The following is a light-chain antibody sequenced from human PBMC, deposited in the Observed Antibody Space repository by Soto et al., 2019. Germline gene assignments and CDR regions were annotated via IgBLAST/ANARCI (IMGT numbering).Light chain of an antibody. CDR3: QQFNDWPEFT. J-gene: IGKJ3*01. CDR1: PSVSRN. CDR2: GTS. V-gene: IGKV3D-15*01. Sequence: EIVMTQSPATLSVSPGESATLSCRASPSVSRNLAWYQQKPGQTPRLLIYGTSTRTTGTPPRFTGSGSGTEFTLTISSLQSEDFAVYYCQQFNDWPEFTFGPGTKVEIK.